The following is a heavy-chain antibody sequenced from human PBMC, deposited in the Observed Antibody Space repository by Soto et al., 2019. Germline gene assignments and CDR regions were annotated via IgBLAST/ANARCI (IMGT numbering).Heavy chain of an antibody. CDR2: IKSKTDGGTT. CDR3: TTDPPAAKSPIAVALPFDY. CDR1: GFIFSNAW. D-gene: IGHD6-19*01. J-gene: IGHJ4*02. Sequence: PRGSFRLSCAASGFIFSNAWMNWVRQAPGKGLEWVGRIKSKTDGGTTDYAAPVKGRFTISRDDSKNTLYLQMNSLKTEDTAVYYCTTDPPAAKSPIAVALPFDYWGQGTLVTVSS. V-gene: IGHV3-15*07.